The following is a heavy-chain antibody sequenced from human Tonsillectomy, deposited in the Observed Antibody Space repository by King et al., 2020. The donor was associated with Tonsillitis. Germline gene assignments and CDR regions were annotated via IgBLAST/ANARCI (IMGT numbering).Heavy chain of an antibody. CDR1: GYTFTNYG. V-gene: IGHV1-18*01. J-gene: IGHJ1*01. CDR2: ISTYNGNT. CDR3: ARELSTHDYGDYGYFQH. Sequence: QLVQSGAEVKKPGASVKVSCKASGYTFTNYGINWVRQAPGQGLEWMGWISTYNGNTKYAQKFQGRVTMTTDTSTSTAYMELRSLRSDDTAVYYCARELSTHDYGDYGYFQHWGQGTLVTVSS. D-gene: IGHD4-17*01.